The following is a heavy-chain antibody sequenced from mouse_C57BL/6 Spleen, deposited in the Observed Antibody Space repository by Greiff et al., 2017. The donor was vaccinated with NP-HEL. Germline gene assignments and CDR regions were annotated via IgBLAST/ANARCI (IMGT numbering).Heavy chain of an antibody. CDR1: GYTFTSYW. Sequence: VKLQQPGAELVRPGSSVKLSCKASGYTFTSYWMDWVKQRPGQGLEWIGNIYPSDSETHYNQKFKDKATLTVDKSSSTAYMQLSSLTSEDSAVYYCARLGWLGGTWYFDVWGTGTTVTVSS. J-gene: IGHJ1*03. V-gene: IGHV1-61*01. CDR2: IYPSDSET. D-gene: IGHD2-2*01. CDR3: ARLGWLGGTWYFDV.